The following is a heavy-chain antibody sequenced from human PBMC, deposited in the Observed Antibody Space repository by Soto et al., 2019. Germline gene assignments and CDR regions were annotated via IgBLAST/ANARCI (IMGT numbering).Heavy chain of an antibody. CDR3: ASTPTKEYCFDY. Sequence: GGSLRLSCAASGFTFSSYSMNWVRQAPGKGLEWVSSISSSSSYIYYADSVKGRFTISRDNAKNSLYLQMNSLRAEDTAVYYCASTPTKEYCFDYWGQGTLVTVSS. CDR2: ISSSSSYI. V-gene: IGHV3-21*01. CDR1: GFTFSSYS. J-gene: IGHJ4*02.